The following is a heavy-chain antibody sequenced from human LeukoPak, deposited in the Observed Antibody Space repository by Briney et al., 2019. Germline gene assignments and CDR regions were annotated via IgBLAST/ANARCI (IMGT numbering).Heavy chain of an antibody. CDR1: GFTFSSYW. V-gene: IGHV3-7*01. CDR2: VRQDGSEK. D-gene: IGHD3-3*01. CDR3: ARGHRAWSY. J-gene: IGHJ4*02. Sequence: GGSLRLSCSASGFTFSSYWVTWVRQAPGKGLEWVANVRQDGSEKNYVDSVKGRFTISRDNAKNSLYLQMNSLRVDDTAVYYCARGHRAWSYWGQGTLVTVSS.